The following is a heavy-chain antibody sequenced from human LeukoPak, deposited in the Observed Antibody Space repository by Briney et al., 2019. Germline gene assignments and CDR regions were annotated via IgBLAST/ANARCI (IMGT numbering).Heavy chain of an antibody. D-gene: IGHD3-10*01. V-gene: IGHV4-34*01. CDR3: ARGPSKEYYYYGSGSYFY. Sequence: PSETLSLTCAVYGGSFSGYYWSWIRQPPGKGLEWIGEINHSGSTNYNPSLKSRVTISVDTSKNQFSLKLSSVTAADTAVCYCARGPSKEYYYYGSGSYFYWGQGTLVTVSS. CDR1: GGSFSGYY. CDR2: INHSGST. J-gene: IGHJ4*02.